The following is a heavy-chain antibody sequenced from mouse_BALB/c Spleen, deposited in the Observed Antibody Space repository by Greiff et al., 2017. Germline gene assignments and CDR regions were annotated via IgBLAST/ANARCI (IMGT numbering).Heavy chain of an antibody. CDR3: ARDGNYVGAMDY. J-gene: IGHJ4*01. V-gene: IGHV5-6-2*01. CDR2: INSNGGST. Sequence: DVKLVESGGGLVKLGGSLKLSCAASGFTFSSYYMSWVRQTPEKRLEFVAAINSNGGSTYYPDTVKGRFTISRDNAKNTLYLQMSSLKSEDTALYYCARDGNYVGAMDYWGQGTSVTVSS. D-gene: IGHD2-1*01. CDR1: GFTFSSYY.